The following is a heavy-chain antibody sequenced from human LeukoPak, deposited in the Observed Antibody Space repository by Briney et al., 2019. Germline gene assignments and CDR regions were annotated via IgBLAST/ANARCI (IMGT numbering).Heavy chain of an antibody. CDR1: GGSISSYY. D-gene: IGHD3-22*01. J-gene: IGHJ4*02. CDR3: ARVDMIDHYFDY. CDR2: IYTSGST. V-gene: IGHV4-4*09. Sequence: PSETLSLTCTVSGGSISSYYWSWIRQPPGEGLEWIGYIYTSGSTNYNPSLKSRVTISVDTSKNQFSLKLSSVTAADTAVYYCARVDMIDHYFDYWGQGTLVTVSS.